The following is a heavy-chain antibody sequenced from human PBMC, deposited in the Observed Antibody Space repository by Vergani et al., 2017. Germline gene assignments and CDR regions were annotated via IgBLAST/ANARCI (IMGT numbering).Heavy chain of an antibody. V-gene: IGHV3-74*01. CDR3: YGGIDY. J-gene: IGHJ4*02. CDR1: GFTFSSYW. Sequence: EVQLVESGGGLVQPGGSLRLSCAASGFTFSSYWMHWVRQAPGKGLVWVSRIKRDGSSTRYADSVKGRFTISRDNAKNTLYLQMNSLRAEDTAVYYCYGGIDYWGQGTLVTVSS. D-gene: IGHD4-23*01. CDR2: IKRDGSST.